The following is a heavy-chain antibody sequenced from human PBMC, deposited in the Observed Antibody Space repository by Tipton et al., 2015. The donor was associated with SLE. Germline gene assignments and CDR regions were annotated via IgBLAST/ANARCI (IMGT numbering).Heavy chain of an antibody. CDR3: ARDLPGVTTGQFDY. CDR2: IYTSGTT. J-gene: IGHJ4*02. D-gene: IGHD4-11*01. V-gene: IGHV4-4*07. Sequence: TLSLTCTVSGGSIGNNYWNWIRQSTGKGLEWIGRIYTSGTTYYNPSLKSRVTISADRSNNQFSLRLSSVTAADTAVYYCARDLPGVTTGQFDYWGQGTLVTVSS. CDR1: GGSIGNNY.